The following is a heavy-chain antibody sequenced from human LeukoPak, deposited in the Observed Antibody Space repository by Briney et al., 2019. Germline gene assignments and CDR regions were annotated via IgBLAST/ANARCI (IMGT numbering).Heavy chain of an antibody. J-gene: IGHJ6*02. CDR3: AREATYCSSTSCYPNYYYYYGMDV. Sequence: SGGSLRLSCTASGFTFSTQWMSWVRQALGKGLEWVANIRQDGSETQYVDSMKGRFTISRDNAKNSLYLQMNSLRAEDTAMYYCAREATYCSSTSCYPNYYYYYGMDVWGQGTTVTVSS. D-gene: IGHD2-2*01. V-gene: IGHV3-7*01. CDR1: GFTFSTQW. CDR2: IRQDGSET.